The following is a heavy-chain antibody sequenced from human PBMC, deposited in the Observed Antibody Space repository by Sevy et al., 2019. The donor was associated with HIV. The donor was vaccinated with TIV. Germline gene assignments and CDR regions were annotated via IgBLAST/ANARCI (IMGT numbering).Heavy chain of an antibody. Sequence: GGSLRLSCAASGFTFSNYYMSWIRQAPGKGLEWVSYSSSSGSTVSYRDSVRGRFTISRDNAKNTVSLQMNSLRAEGTAVYYCARSYGSFGFDNWGQGTLVTVSS. CDR1: GFTFSNYY. CDR3: ARSYGSFGFDN. D-gene: IGHD3-16*02. V-gene: IGHV3-11*01. CDR2: SSSSGSTV. J-gene: IGHJ4*02.